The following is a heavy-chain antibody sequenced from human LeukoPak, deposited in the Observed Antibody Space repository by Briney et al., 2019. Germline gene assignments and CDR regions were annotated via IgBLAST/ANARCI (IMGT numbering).Heavy chain of an antibody. CDR3: VREAHFGAFDI. CDR1: GYTFTTYA. Sequence: GGSVKLSCAASGYTFTTYAMHGVRQAPGKRLEWMGYSNTGNGSTKYSHAFKGRVTITRDKSENTAYLQLNSLRSEDMAVYYCVREAHFGAFDIWGQATMVTVSS. D-gene: IGHD3-10*01. CDR2: SNTGNGST. J-gene: IGHJ3*02. V-gene: IGHV1-3*02.